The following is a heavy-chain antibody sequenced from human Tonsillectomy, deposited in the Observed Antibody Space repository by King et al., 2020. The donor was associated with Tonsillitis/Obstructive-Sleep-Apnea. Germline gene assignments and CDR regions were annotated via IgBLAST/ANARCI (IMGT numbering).Heavy chain of an antibody. CDR2: ISYDGSNK. CDR3: ARAIFGVVTNAFDI. D-gene: IGHD3-3*01. Sequence: VQLVESGGGVVQPGRSLRLSCAASGFTFSSYAMHWVRQAPGKGLEWVAVISYDGSNKYYADSVKGRFTISRDNSKNTLYLQMNSLRAEDTAVYYCARAIFGVVTNAFDIWGQGTMVTVSS. J-gene: IGHJ3*02. CDR1: GFTFSSYA. V-gene: IGHV3-30*04.